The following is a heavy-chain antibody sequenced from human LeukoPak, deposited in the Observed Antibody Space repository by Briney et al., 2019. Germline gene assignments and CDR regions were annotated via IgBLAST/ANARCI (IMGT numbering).Heavy chain of an antibody. Sequence: GASVKVSCKASGYTFTSYDINWVRQATGQGLEWMGWMNPNSGNTGYAQKFQGRVTITRNTSISTAYMELSSLRSEDTAVYYCARGGSGYKYDREYFQHWGQGTLVTVSS. CDR1: GYTFTSYD. V-gene: IGHV1-8*03. CDR2: MNPNSGNT. D-gene: IGHD3-3*01. J-gene: IGHJ1*01. CDR3: ARGGSGYKYDREYFQH.